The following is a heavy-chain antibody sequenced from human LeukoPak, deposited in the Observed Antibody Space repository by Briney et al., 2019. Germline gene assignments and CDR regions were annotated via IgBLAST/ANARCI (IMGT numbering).Heavy chain of an antibody. V-gene: IGHV1-2*02. J-gene: IGHJ4*02. Sequence: GASVKVSCKASGYTFTCYYMHWVRQAPGQGLEWMGWINPNSGGTNYAQKFQGRVTMTRDTSISTAYMELSRLRSDDTAVYYCARDREGFLEWLFDYWGQGTLVTVSS. CDR3: ARDREGFLEWLFDY. CDR1: GYTFTCYY. CDR2: INPNSGGT. D-gene: IGHD3-3*01.